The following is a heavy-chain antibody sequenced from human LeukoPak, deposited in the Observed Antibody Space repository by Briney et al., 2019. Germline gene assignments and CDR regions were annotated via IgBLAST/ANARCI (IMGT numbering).Heavy chain of an antibody. CDR3: ARAPPNQLELHYYYYMDV. CDR1: GGSISSGDYY. V-gene: IGHV4-61*08. D-gene: IGHD1-7*01. CDR2: IYYSGST. Sequence: KASETLSLTCTVSGGSISSGDYYWSWIRQPPGKGLEWIGYIYYSGSTNYNPSLKSRVTISVDTSKNQFSLKLSSVTAADTAVYYCARAPPNQLELHYYYYMDVWGKGTTVTVSS. J-gene: IGHJ6*03.